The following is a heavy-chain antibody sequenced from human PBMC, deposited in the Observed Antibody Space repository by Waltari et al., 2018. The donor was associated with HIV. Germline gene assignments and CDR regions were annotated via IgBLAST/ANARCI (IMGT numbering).Heavy chain of an antibody. CDR2: IYYSGST. CDR3: ARSVLMVYAIHYFDY. CDR1: GGSISSYY. J-gene: IGHJ4*02. Sequence: QVQLQESGPGLVKPSETLSPTCTVSGGSISSYYWSWIRQPPGKGLEWIGYIYYSGSTNYNPSLKSRVTISVDTSKNQFSLKLSSVTAADTAVYYCARSVLMVYAIHYFDYWGQGTLVTVSS. V-gene: IGHV4-59*08. D-gene: IGHD2-8*01.